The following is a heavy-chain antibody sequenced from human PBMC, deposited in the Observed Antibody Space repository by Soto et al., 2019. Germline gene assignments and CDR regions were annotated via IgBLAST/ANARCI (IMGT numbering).Heavy chain of an antibody. D-gene: IGHD2-15*01. CDR1: GYTFTTYD. J-gene: IGHJ4*02. CDR2: ISPYNGNT. V-gene: IGHV1-18*01. Sequence: ASVKVSCKASGYTFTTYDISWVRQAPGQGLEWMGWISPYNGNTNYAQNLQDRVTMTIDTSTTTAYMELRSLTSDDTAVYFCARDHSIEICCCCDYWGQGTLVTVSS. CDR3: ARDHSIEICCCCDY.